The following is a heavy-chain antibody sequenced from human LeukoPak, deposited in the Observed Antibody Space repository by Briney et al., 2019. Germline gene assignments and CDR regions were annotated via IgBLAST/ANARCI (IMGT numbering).Heavy chain of an antibody. J-gene: IGHJ4*02. CDR2: IYYSGST. Sequence: SETLSLTCTVSGASVSSYYWSWFRQPPGKGLEWIGYIYYSGSTNYSPSLKSRVTISLDTSKNQFSLRLTSVTAADTAVYYCTKSKDSTVNLIEYWGQGTLVTVSS. V-gene: IGHV4-59*08. D-gene: IGHD2/OR15-2a*01. CDR1: GASVSSYY. CDR3: TKSKDSTVNLIEY.